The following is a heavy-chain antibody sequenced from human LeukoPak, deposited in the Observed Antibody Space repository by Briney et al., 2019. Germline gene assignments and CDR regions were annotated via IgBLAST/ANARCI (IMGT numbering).Heavy chain of an antibody. D-gene: IGHD2-15*01. J-gene: IGHJ5*02. V-gene: IGHV4-59*01. CDR3: ARVRDCSGGSCYSTANWFDP. CDR1: GGSISSDY. CDR2: IYYSGST. Sequence: SETLSLTCTVSGGSISSDYWSWIRQPPGKGLEWIGYIYYSGSTNYNPSLKSRVTISVDTSKNQFSLKLSSVTAADMAVYYCARVRDCSGGSCYSTANWFDPWGQGTLVTVSS.